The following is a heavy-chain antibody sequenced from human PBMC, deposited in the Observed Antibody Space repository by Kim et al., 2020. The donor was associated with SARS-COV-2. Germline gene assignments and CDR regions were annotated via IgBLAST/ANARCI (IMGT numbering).Heavy chain of an antibody. D-gene: IGHD1-1*01. CDR3: SRETGYWTSDDGMAV. V-gene: IGHV3-21*01. CDR2: ISGYGTYV. J-gene: IGHJ6*02. CDR1: GFTFSSYT. Sequence: GGSLRLSCAASGFTFSSYTMNWVRQAPGKGLEWVSSISGYGTYVYYADSVKGRFSISRDSANLYLQMNSLRAEDTAIYFCSRETGYWTSDDGMAVWGQGTTVTVSS.